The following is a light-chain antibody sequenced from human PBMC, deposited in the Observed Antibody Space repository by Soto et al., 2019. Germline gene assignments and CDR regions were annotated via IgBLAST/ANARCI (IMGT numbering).Light chain of an antibody. CDR3: PQYGSSPIT. J-gene: IGKJ4*01. Sequence: EMVVTKPPGTLYLYPGERTTLSCVASQTVIRNYLAWNQQKPGQTPRLLVYGASSRATGIPDRFSGRGSGTDSTLTISSLEPEAFALYYCPQYGSSPITSGGRSK. CDR1: QTVIRNY. V-gene: IGKV3-20*01. CDR2: GAS.